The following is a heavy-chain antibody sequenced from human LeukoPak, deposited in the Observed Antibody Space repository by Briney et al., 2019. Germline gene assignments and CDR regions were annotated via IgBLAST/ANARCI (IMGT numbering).Heavy chain of an antibody. V-gene: IGHV3-21*01. D-gene: IGHD4-17*01. Sequence: GSLRLSCAASGFIFSSFTMNWVRQAPGKGLEWVSSINSGSNSIYYADSVKGRFTISRDNAKNSLYLQMNSLRAEDTAVYYCTRGSYGDYGYWGQGALVTVSS. CDR1: GFIFSSFT. CDR3: TRGSYGDYGY. J-gene: IGHJ4*02. CDR2: INSGSNSI.